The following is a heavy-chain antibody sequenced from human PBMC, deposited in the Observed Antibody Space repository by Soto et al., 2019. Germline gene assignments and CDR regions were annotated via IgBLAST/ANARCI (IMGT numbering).Heavy chain of an antibody. V-gene: IGHV2-5*01. Sequence: QITLKESGPTLVKPTQTLTLTCTFSGFSLSTSGVGVGCVRQPPGKALEWLAVIHWNDDNHYTSSLKTRLTVTKDITKNQVVFTMTNIDPVDTGTYYCIHRRVNGGMDHWGPGILVTVSS. J-gene: IGHJ4*02. CDR3: IHRRVNGGMDH. CDR2: IHWNDDN. CDR1: GFSLSTSGVG.